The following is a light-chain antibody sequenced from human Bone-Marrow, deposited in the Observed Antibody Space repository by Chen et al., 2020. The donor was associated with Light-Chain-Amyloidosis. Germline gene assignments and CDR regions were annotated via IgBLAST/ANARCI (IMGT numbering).Light chain of an antibody. V-gene: IGLV2-14*01. CDR2: EVT. Sequence: QSALTQPASVSGSPGQSITISCTGTSSDVGGDNHVSWYHQHPDKAPKLMIYEVTNRPSWVPALVAGSKAENTASLTISAHQTEDEADYFCSSYTITDTLVFGSGTRVTV. CDR1: SSDVGGDNH. J-gene: IGLJ1*01. CDR3: SSYTITDTLV.